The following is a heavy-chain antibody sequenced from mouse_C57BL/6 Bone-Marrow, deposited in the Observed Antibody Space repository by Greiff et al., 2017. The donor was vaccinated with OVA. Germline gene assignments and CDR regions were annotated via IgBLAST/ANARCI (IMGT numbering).Heavy chain of an antibody. D-gene: IGHD1-1*01. Sequence: EVMLVESEGGLVQPGSSMKLSCTASGFTFSDYYMAWVRQVPEKGLEWVANINYDGSSTYYLDSLKSRFIISRDNAKTILYLQKSRRKSEDTATDYCARDLRGGCSLYYAMDYWGQGTSVTVSS. CDR3: ARDLRGGCSLYYAMDY. CDR1: GFTFSDYY. CDR2: INYDGSST. J-gene: IGHJ4*01. V-gene: IGHV5-16*01.